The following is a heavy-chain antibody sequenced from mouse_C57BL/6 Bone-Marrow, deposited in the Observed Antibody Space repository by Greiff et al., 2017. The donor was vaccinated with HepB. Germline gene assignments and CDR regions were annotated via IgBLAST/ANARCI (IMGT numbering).Heavy chain of an antibody. Sequence: EVMLQQSGPELVKPGDSVKISCKASGYSFTGSFMNWVMQSHGKSLEWIGRINPYNGDTFYNQKFKGKATLTVDKSSSTAYMELRSLTSEDSAVYYCARAYDGYFLSYWGQGTLVTVSA. CDR3: ARAYDGYFLSY. CDR2: INPYNGDT. CDR1: GYSFTGSF. V-gene: IGHV1-20*01. J-gene: IGHJ3*01. D-gene: IGHD2-3*01.